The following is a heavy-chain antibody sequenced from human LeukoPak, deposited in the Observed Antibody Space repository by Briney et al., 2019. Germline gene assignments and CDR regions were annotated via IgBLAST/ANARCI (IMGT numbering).Heavy chain of an antibody. CDR2: IIPIFGTA. Sequence: SVKVSCKAFGGTFSSYAISWVRQAPGQGLEWMGGIIPIFGTANYAQKFQGRVTITTDESTSTAYMELSSLRSEDTAVYYCARFRDGRYYYMDVWGKGTTVTVPS. J-gene: IGHJ6*03. CDR3: ARFRDGRYYYMDV. D-gene: IGHD5-24*01. CDR1: GGTFSSYA. V-gene: IGHV1-69*05.